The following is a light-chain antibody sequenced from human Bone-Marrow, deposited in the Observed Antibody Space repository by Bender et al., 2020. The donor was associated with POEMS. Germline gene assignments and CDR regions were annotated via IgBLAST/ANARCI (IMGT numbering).Light chain of an antibody. CDR2: KHN. Sequence: QSVLTQPPSASGTPGQMVTISCSGSSSNIGNNDVYWYQQFPGTAPELLIYKHNQRPSGVPDRFSGSKSGTSASLAISGLRSEDEADYYCAAWDDSLSGVVFGGGTKLTVL. V-gene: IGLV1-47*01. J-gene: IGLJ3*02. CDR3: AAWDDSLSGVV. CDR1: SSNIGNND.